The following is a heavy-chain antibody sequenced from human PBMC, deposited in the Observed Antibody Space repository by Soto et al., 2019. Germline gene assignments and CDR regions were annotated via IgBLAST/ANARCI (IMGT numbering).Heavy chain of an antibody. CDR2: IYYIGGT. CDR1: GAALLSGCYF. Sequence: SETLSLTCTVSGAALLSGCYFYSWVRQPPGKGLEWLGYIYYIGGTNYNPSLKSRVTISLDKSKSQFSLRLISVTAADTAVYYCTREKSDDNYFDPWGQGILVTVSS. CDR3: TREKSDDNYFDP. J-gene: IGHJ5*02. V-gene: IGHV4-61*01.